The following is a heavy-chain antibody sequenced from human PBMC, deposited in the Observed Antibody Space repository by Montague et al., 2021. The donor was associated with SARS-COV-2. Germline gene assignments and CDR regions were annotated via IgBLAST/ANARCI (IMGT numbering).Heavy chain of an antibody. CDR1: GDSITSGFYC. D-gene: IGHD3-9*01. V-gene: IGHV4-61*02. J-gene: IGHJ6*02. CDR2: IHTSGST. Sequence: TLSLTCAVSGDSITSGFYCWSWLRQPAGRGLEWIGRIHTSGSTTYNPSLKTRVTISLDRSKNQFSLILSSVTAADTAVYFCARDFDWQQDPSTDYFHYGMDVWGQGTTVIVSS. CDR3: ARDFDWQQDPSTDYFHYGMDV.